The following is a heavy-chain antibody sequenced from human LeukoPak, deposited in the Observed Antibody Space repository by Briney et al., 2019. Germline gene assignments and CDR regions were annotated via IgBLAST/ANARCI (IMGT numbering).Heavy chain of an antibody. J-gene: IGHJ6*02. Sequence: GGSLRLSCAASGFTFGTCWMSWVRQAPGKELQWVANINEDGTRKYYLDSVRGRFIISRDNTEDSLYLQINSLRAEDTAVYYCARFARMDVWGRGTTVIVSS. CDR1: GFTFGTCW. CDR3: ARFARMDV. CDR2: INEDGTRK. V-gene: IGHV3-7*03.